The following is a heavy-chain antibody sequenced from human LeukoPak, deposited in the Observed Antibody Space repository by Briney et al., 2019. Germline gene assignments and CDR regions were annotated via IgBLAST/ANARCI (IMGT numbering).Heavy chain of an antibody. CDR2: FDPEDGDT. J-gene: IGHJ4*02. Sequence: ASVKVSCKVSGYKFSELSMHWVRQAPGKGLEWMGGFDPEDGDTKYAQKFQGRVTMTEDTSTDTAYMEVSNLRSEDTAVYYCARRSAFLDYITSYYFDYWGQGTLVTVSS. CDR3: ARRSAFLDYITSYYFDY. D-gene: IGHD3-3*02. V-gene: IGHV1-24*01. CDR1: GYKFSELS.